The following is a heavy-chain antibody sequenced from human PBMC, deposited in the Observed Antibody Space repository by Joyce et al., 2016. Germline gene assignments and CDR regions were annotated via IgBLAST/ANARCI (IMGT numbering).Heavy chain of an antibody. J-gene: IGHJ6*02. D-gene: IGHD2-15*01. CDR1: GGSVSSGTYY. V-gene: IGHV4-61*01. CDR2: IYYSGST. CDR3: ARLQLVVGEGGNDGMDV. Sequence: QVHLQESGPGLVKPSETLSLTCTVSGGSVSSGTYYWSWIRQPPGKGLEWIGYIYYSGSTNYNPSLKSRVTISVDRSKNQFSLNLNSVTAADAVIYFCARLQLVVGEGGNDGMDVWGQGTTVTVSS.